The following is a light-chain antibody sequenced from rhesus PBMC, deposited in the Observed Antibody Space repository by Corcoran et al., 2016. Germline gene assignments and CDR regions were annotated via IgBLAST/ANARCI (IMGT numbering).Light chain of an antibody. J-gene: IGKJ1*01. CDR2: KAS. Sequence: DIQMTQSPSSLSASVGDRVTITCQASQAISNNLAWYQQKTGKVPKLLIYKASTLQSGVPSRFSGSGSGTDFTLPISSLQPEYFATYYCQHGYGITPTFGQGTKVEIK. V-gene: IGKV1-25*01. CDR3: QHGYGITPT. CDR1: QAISNN.